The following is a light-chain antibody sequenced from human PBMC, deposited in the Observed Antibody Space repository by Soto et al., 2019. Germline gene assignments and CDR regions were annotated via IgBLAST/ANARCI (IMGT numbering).Light chain of an antibody. Sequence: DIQMTQSPSSLSASVGDRVTITCQASQDITNCLNWYHQKPGKAPKLLIYDASSRASGIPARFSGRGSGTDFTLTISYLEPEDFAIYYCQQGGNWPLTFGQGTRLEIK. CDR2: DAS. J-gene: IGKJ5*01. CDR1: QDITNC. CDR3: QQGGNWPLT. V-gene: IGKV1-33*01.